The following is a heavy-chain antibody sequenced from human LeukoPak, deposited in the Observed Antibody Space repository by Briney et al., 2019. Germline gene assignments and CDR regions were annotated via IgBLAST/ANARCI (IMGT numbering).Heavy chain of an antibody. CDR1: GGSFSGYY. Sequence: PSETLSLTCAVYGGSFSGYYWSWIRQPPGKGLEWIGEINHSGSTNYNPSLKSRVTISVDTSKNQFSLKLSSVTAADTALYYCARGRRRIRPYYYGMDVWGQGTTVTVSS. V-gene: IGHV4-34*01. CDR3: ARGRRRIRPYYYGMDV. D-gene: IGHD5-18*01. J-gene: IGHJ6*02. CDR2: INHSGST.